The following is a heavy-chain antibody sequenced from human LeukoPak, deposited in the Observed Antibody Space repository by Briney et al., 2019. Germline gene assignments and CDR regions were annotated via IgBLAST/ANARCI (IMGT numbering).Heavy chain of an antibody. CDR1: GITFSSYG. V-gene: IGHV3-30*02. CDR3: AAPNDFWNGYDYYMDV. D-gene: IGHD3-3*01. Sequence: GGSLRLSCVASGITFSSYGMHWVRQVPGKGLEWAAFIRGDGTSQYYVDSVKGRFFISRDNSKNTLYLQMNSLRAEDTAVYYCAAPNDFWNGYDYYMDVWGKGTTVSVSS. CDR2: IRGDGTSQ. J-gene: IGHJ6*03.